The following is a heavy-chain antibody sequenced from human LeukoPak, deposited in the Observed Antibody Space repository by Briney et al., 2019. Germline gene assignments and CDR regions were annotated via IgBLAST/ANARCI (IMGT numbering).Heavy chain of an antibody. Sequence: GVSLRLSCAASGFTFKDSWMYWVRQAPGKGLVWVPCINGDGSDTNYVDSVRGRFTISRDNAKNTLYLQMNSLRAEDTAVYYCVRGGWYNWNDDFNYWGQGTLVSVSS. D-gene: IGHD1-1*01. CDR3: VRGGWYNWNDDFNY. V-gene: IGHV3-74*01. CDR1: GFTFKDSW. CDR2: INGDGSDT. J-gene: IGHJ4*02.